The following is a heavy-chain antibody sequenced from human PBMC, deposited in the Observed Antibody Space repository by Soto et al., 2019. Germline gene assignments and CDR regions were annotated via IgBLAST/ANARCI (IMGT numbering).Heavy chain of an antibody. CDR1: GYTFSDYY. J-gene: IGHJ4*02. CDR3: AREPPTAKPEGVDF. D-gene: IGHD1-1*01. CDR2: NNPNSGGT. Sequence: QVQLVQSGAEVRKPGASVKVSCKASGYTFSDYYIHWVRQAPGQGLEWMRWNNPNSGGTKYAPKFQGGVTMTRDPAITPAYMELSRLKSGDTAVYYCAREPPTAKPEGVDFWGQGTLVTVSS. V-gene: IGHV1-2*02.